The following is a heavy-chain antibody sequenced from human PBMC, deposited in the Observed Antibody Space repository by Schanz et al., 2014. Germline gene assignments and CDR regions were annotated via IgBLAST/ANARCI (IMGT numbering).Heavy chain of an antibody. CDR1: GGTFSSFG. V-gene: IGHV1-69*04. D-gene: IGHD5-12*01. CDR2: FIPILDVG. CDR3: ARDLTVDTGYVVHYYYYGMDV. Sequence: VQLEQSGAEVKKPGSSVKVSCKASGGTFSSFGISWVRQARGQGLEWVGRFIPILDVGNYAQQFQGRVTNTADKSTSTAYMDLSSLRPEDTAVYYCARDLTVDTGYVVHYYYYGMDVWGQGTTVTVSS. J-gene: IGHJ6*02.